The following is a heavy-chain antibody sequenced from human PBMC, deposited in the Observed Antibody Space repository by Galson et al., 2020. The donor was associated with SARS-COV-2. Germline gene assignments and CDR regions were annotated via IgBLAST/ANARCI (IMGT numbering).Heavy chain of an antibody. CDR1: GYSISSGYY. CDR2: IYHSGRT. J-gene: IGHJ5*02. V-gene: IGHV4-38-2*01. D-gene: IGHD2-8*02. Sequence: SQTLSLTCAVSGYSISSGYYGGWIRQSPGKGLEWIGSIYHSGRTFYNPSLKSRVTISVDTSKNQFSLKLSSVTAADTAVYFCAREYDLDYTGHPKNRFDPWGQGTLVTVSS. CDR3: AREYDLDYTGHPKNRFDP.